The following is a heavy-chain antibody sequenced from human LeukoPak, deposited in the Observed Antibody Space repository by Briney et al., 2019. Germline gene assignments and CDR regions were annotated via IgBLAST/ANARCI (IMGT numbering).Heavy chain of an antibody. CDR1: GYTFTSYD. J-gene: IGHJ6*03. CDR2: MNPNSGNT. Sequence: ASVKVSCKASGYTFTSYDINWVRQATGQGLEWMGWMNPNSGNTGYAQKFQGRVTMTRNTSISTAYMELSSLRSEDTAVYYCARGIAAAGIFFGKRYYMDVWGKGTTVTVSS. CDR3: ARGIAAAGIFFGKRYYMDV. D-gene: IGHD6-13*01. V-gene: IGHV1-8*01.